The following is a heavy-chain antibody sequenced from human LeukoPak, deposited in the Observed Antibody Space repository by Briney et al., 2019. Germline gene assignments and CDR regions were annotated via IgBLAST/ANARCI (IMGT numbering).Heavy chain of an antibody. V-gene: IGHV1-3*01. CDR1: QYAFTDYA. J-gene: IGHJ4*02. Sequence: ASVKVSCKASQYAFTDYAVHWVRQAPGQRLEWMGWINAGNGKTKYSQSFQGRITITRDTSATTAYMELTSLTSEDTAVYYCARDSGSGNNDYWGQGTLVTVSS. CDR2: INAGNGKT. D-gene: IGHD1-26*01. CDR3: ARDSGSGNNDY.